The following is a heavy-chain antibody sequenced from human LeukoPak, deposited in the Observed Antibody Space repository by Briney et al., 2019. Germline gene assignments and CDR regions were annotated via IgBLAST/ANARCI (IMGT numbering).Heavy chain of an antibody. Sequence: VAALKLSRKGSGYGFTSYWIGWVRQMPGKGLKWMGIIYPGDSDTRYRPSFQGQVTISADKSISTAYLQWSSLKASDTAMYFCARHYGGNSEFGYWGQGTLVTVSS. CDR3: ARHYGGNSEFGY. CDR1: GYGFTSYW. D-gene: IGHD4-23*01. V-gene: IGHV5-51*01. J-gene: IGHJ4*02. CDR2: IYPGDSDT.